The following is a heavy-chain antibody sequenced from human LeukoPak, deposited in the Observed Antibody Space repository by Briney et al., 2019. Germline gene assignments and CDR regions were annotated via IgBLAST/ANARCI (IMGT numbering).Heavy chain of an antibody. CDR3: ARESYGLDY. CDR1: GGSFSGYY. Sequence: PSETLSLTCAVYGGSFSGYYWSWIRQPPGKGLEWIGEINHSGSTNYNPSLKSRVTISVDTSKNQFSLKLSSVTAADTAVYYCARESYGLDYWGQGTLVTVSS. CDR2: INHSGST. J-gene: IGHJ4*02. D-gene: IGHD5-18*01. V-gene: IGHV4-34*01.